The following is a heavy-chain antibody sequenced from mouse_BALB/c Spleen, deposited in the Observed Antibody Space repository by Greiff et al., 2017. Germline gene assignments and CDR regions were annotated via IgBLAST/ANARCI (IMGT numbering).Heavy chain of an antibody. CDR2: IWSGGST. V-gene: IGHV2-4-1*01. D-gene: IGHD1-1*02. CDR1: GFPFTSFG. Sequence: VQLQQSGPGLVQPSQSLSITRPVSGFPFTSFGVHRVRQSPGKGLEWVGVIWSGGSTDYIAAFISRLSISKDNSKSQVFFKKNSLQAEDTAIYYCARNRGCGSYAQFAYWGQGTVVSVSA. CDR3: ARNRGCGSYAQFAY. J-gene: IGHJ3*01.